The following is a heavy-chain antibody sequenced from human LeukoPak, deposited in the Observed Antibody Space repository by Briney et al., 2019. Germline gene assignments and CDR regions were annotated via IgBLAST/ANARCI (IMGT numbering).Heavy chain of an antibody. CDR3: AKPPFQQVGATSTGPYDY. D-gene: IGHD1-26*01. CDR2: ISYDGSNK. Sequence: GGSLRLSCAASGFTFSSYGMQWVRQAPGKGLEWVAVISYDGSNKYYADSVKGRFTISRDNSKNTLYLQMNSLRAEDTAVYYCAKPPFQQVGATSTGPYDYWGQGTLVTVSS. V-gene: IGHV3-30*18. CDR1: GFTFSSYG. J-gene: IGHJ4*02.